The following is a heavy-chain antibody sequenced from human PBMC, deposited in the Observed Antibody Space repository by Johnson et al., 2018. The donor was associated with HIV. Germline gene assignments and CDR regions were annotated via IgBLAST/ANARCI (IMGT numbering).Heavy chain of an antibody. CDR1: GFTFSDYY. CDR2: ISSGGGSI. CDR3: ARTLTGAFDI. Sequence: QVQLVESGGGLVKPGGSLRLSCAASGFTFSDYYMSWIRQAPGEGLEWISYISSGGGSILYADSVKGRFTISRDNSKHTLYLQMNSLRAEDTAVYYCARTLTGAFDIWGQGTMVTVSS. V-gene: IGHV3-11*04. J-gene: IGHJ3*02.